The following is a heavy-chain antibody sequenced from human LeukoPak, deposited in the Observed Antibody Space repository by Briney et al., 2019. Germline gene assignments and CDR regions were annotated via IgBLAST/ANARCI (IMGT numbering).Heavy chain of an antibody. D-gene: IGHD3-9*01. CDR2: IYPGDSDT. V-gene: IGHV5-51*01. J-gene: IGHJ4*02. CDR1: GYSFSSYW. Sequence: GESLKISCKGSGYSFSSYWIGWVRQMPGKGLEWVGIIYPGDSDTRYSPSFEGQVTISADKSISTAYLQWSSLKASDTTMYYCARLYDILTGNSFDFWGQGTLVTVSS. CDR3: ARLYDILTGNSFDF.